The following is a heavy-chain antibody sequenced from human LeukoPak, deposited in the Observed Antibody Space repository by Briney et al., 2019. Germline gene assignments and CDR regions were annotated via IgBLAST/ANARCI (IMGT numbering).Heavy chain of an antibody. CDR1: GGSISGYY. D-gene: IGHD1-26*01. CDR3: AINRVPGGT. Sequence: SETLSLTCTVSGGSISGYYWSWIRQPPGKGLEWIGSILYTGSTNYSPSLKSRVTISLDTSKNQFSLKLSSVTAADTAVYRCAINRVPGGTWGQGTLVTVSS. V-gene: IGHV4-59*01. CDR2: ILYTGST. J-gene: IGHJ5*02.